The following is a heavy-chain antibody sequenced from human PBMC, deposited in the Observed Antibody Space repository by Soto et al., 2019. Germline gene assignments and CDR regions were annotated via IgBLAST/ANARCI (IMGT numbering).Heavy chain of an antibody. CDR1: GDTVSSTSAA. V-gene: IGHV6-1*01. Sequence: QTLSLTCAISGDTVSSTSAAWTWIRQSPSRGLEWLGKTYYRSKWYNEYAVSVKSRISINADTSKNQFSLQLDSVTPEDTAVYYCARGGYSMDVWGQGTTVTVS. J-gene: IGHJ6*02. CDR3: ARGGYSMDV. CDR2: TYYRSKWYN.